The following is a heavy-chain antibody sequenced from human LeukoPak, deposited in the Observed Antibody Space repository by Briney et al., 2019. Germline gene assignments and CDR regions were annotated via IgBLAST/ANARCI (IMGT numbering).Heavy chain of an antibody. V-gene: IGHV3-30*01. CDR1: GFTFSSYA. J-gene: IGHJ5*02. CDR3: ARDGVGYCSSTSCYTNWFDP. D-gene: IGHD2-2*02. Sequence: GRSLRLSCAASGFTFSSYAMHWVRQAPGKGLEWVAVISYDGSNKYYADSVKGRFTISRDNSKNTLYLQINSLRAEDTAVYYCARDGVGYCSSTSCYTNWFDPWGQGTLVTVSP. CDR2: ISYDGSNK.